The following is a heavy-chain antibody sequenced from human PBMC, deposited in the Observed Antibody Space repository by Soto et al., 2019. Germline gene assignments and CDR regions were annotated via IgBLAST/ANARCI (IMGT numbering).Heavy chain of an antibody. CDR3: AKSKIYCSSTSCLIYDYYMDV. Sequence: EVQLLESGGGLVQPGGSLRLSCAASGFTFSSYAMSWVRQAPGKGLEWVSAISGSGGSTYYADSVKGRFTISRDNSKNTLYLQMNSLRAEDTAVYYCAKSKIYCSSTSCLIYDYYMDVWCKGTTVTVSS. CDR1: GFTFSSYA. V-gene: IGHV3-23*01. J-gene: IGHJ6*03. CDR2: ISGSGGST. D-gene: IGHD2-2*01.